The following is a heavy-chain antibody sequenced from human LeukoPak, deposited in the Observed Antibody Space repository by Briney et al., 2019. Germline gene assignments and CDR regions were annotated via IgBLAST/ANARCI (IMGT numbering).Heavy chain of an antibody. V-gene: IGHV3-23*01. CDR3: AKIGTYSGSYKGDY. D-gene: IGHD1-26*01. Sequence: GGSLRLSCAASGFTFYSYGMSWVRQAPGKGLEWVSGISGSGGSTYHAVSVKGRFTISRDNSKNTLYLQMSSLRVEDTAVYYCAKIGTYSGSYKGDYWGQGTLVTVSS. CDR2: ISGSGGST. J-gene: IGHJ4*02. CDR1: GFTFYSYG.